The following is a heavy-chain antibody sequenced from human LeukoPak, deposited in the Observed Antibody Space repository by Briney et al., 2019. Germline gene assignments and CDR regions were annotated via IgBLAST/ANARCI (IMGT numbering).Heavy chain of an antibody. CDR2: ISAYNGNT. V-gene: IGHV1-18*04. D-gene: IGHD6-19*01. CDR1: GYTFTSYG. Sequence: ASVKVSCKASGYTFTSYGISWVGQAPGQGLEWMGWISAYNGNTNYAQKLQGRVTMTTDTSTSTAYMELRSLRSDDTAVYYCARDGWYKSYYYYGMDVWGKGTTVTVSS. CDR3: ARDGWYKSYYYYGMDV. J-gene: IGHJ6*04.